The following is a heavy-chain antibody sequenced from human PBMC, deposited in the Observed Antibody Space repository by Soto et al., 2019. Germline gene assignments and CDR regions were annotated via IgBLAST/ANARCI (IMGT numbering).Heavy chain of an antibody. Sequence: GETLKISCTGVGYSFTSYWIGWVRQMPGKGLEWMGIIYPGDSDTRYSPSFQGQVTISADKSISTVYLQWSSLKASDTAMYYCARGYCTTNICDPWFDPWGQGTLVTVSS. CDR2: IYPGDSDT. V-gene: IGHV5-51*01. CDR1: GYSFTSYW. D-gene: IGHD2-8*01. J-gene: IGHJ5*02. CDR3: ARGYCTTNICDPWFDP.